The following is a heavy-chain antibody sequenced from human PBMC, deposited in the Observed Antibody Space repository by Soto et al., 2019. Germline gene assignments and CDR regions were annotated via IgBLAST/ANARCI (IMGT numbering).Heavy chain of an antibody. D-gene: IGHD2-2*01. CDR3: ARLYCSSSSCLRG. Sequence: GESLKISCKGYGYSFSNYWIHWVRQMPGKGLEWMGRIDPGNSWTNYSPSFQGHVTISADTSIDTAYLQWSSLKVSDTAMYYCARLYCSSSSCLRGRGQGTLVPVSP. J-gene: IGHJ4*02. CDR1: GYSFSNYW. CDR2: IDPGNSWT. V-gene: IGHV5-10-1*01.